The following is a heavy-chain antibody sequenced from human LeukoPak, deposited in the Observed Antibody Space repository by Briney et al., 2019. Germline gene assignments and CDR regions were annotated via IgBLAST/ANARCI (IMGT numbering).Heavy chain of an antibody. J-gene: IGHJ4*02. CDR2: IQEDGSEK. CDR1: GFTFSGYW. D-gene: IGHD2-2*01. V-gene: IGHV3-7*01. CDR3: ARSSARLDN. Sequence: GGSLRLSCAVSGFTFSGYWMSWVRQDPGEGLEWVANIQEDGSEKYYVDSVKGRFTISRDKAKNSLYLHMYSVRAEDTPLYYSARSSARLDNWGQGTLVTVSS.